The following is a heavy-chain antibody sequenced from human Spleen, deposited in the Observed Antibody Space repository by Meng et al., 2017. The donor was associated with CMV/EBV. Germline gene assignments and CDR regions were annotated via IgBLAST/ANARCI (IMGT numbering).Heavy chain of an antibody. CDR3: AKQLGRRVLVFYYYYGMDV. Sequence: GESLKISCAASGFTFSSYAMHWVRQAPGKGLEWVAVVSDDESNKYYAHSVKSRFTISRDNSKNTLYMQMNNLRTEDTAVYYCAKQLGRRVLVFYYYYGMDVWGQGTTVTVSS. V-gene: IGHV3-30-3*02. J-gene: IGHJ6*02. CDR1: GFTFSSYA. CDR2: VSDDESNK. D-gene: IGHD2-8*02.